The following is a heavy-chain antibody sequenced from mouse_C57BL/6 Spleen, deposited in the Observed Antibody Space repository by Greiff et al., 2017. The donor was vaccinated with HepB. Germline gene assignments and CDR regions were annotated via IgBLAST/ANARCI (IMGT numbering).Heavy chain of an antibody. Sequence: QVQLQQSGPELVKPGASVKISCKASGYAFSSSWMNWVKQRPGKGLEWIGRIYPGDGDTNYNGKFKGKATLTADKSSSTAYMQLSSLTSEDSAVYFCATVVARHWYFDVWGTGTTVTVSS. V-gene: IGHV1-82*01. CDR2: IYPGDGDT. CDR1: GYAFSSSW. D-gene: IGHD1-1*01. J-gene: IGHJ1*03. CDR3: ATVVARHWYFDV.